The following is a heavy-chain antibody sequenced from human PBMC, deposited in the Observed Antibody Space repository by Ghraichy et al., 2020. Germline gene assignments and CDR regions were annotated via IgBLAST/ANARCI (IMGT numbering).Heavy chain of an antibody. CDR3: SRDLHGYSGHYYGMDV. D-gene: IGHD5-24*01. CDR1: GFTVSSNY. V-gene: IGHV3-53*01. J-gene: IGHJ6*02. CDR2: IYSGGST. Sequence: GGSLRLSCAASGFTVSSNYMSWVRQAPGKGLEWVSVIYSGGSTYYADSVKSRFTISRDNSKNTLYLQMNSMRAEDTAVYYCSRDLHGYSGHYYGMDVWGQGTTVTVSS.